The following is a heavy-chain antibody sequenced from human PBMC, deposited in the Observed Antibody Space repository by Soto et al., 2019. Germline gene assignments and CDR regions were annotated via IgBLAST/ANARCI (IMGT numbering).Heavy chain of an antibody. CDR2: IWYDGSNK. D-gene: IGHD6-13*01. J-gene: IGHJ6*02. CDR1: GFTFSSYG. Sequence: QVQLVESGGGVVQPGRSLRLSCAASGFTFSSYGMHWVRQAPGKGLEWVAVIWYDGSNKYYADSVKGRFTISRDNSKNTLYLQMNSLRAEDTAVYYCAKSIAAAGRPYYYYGMDVWGQGTTVTVSS. CDR3: AKSIAAAGRPYYYYGMDV. V-gene: IGHV3-33*06.